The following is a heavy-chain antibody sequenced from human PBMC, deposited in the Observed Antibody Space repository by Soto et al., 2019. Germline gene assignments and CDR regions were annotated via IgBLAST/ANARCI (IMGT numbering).Heavy chain of an antibody. J-gene: IGHJ4*02. D-gene: IGHD2-21*01. CDR2: IYYSGST. V-gene: IGHV4-59*01. Sequence: SETLSLTCTVSGGSISSYYWSWIRQPPGKGLEWIGYIYYSGSTNYNPSLKSRVTISVDTSKNQFSLKLSSVTAADTAVYYCARAIFTRTFDYWGQGTLVTVSS. CDR3: ARAIFTRTFDY. CDR1: GGSISSYY.